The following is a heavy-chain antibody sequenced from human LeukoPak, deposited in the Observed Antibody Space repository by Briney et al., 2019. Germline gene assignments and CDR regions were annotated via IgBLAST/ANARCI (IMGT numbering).Heavy chain of an antibody. CDR2: ISAYTDKT. Sequence: GASVKVSCKASGYTFTNYGITWVRQASGQGLEWMGWISAYTDKTNYAQKFQGRVTMTTDTSTTTAYMELRSLRSDVTAIYYCARGDGYCSGGSCMIFDYWGQGTLVTVSS. CDR1: GYTFTNYG. J-gene: IGHJ4*02. V-gene: IGHV1-18*01. CDR3: ARGDGYCSGGSCMIFDY. D-gene: IGHD2-15*01.